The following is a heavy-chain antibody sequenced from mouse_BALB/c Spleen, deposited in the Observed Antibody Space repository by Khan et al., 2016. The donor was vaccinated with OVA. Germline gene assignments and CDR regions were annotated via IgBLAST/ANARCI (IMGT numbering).Heavy chain of an antibody. V-gene: IGHV2-3*01. CDR2: IWGDGST. CDR1: GFSLTSYG. CDR3: GSFMITEGYYAMDY. D-gene: IGHD2-4*01. J-gene: IGHJ4*01. Sequence: QVHLQESGPGLVAPSQSLSLTCTVSGFSLTSYGVNWVRQPPGKGLEWLGVIWGDGSTNYHSALISRMSITKDNSQSQVFLKLNSLKTDDTATYYSGSFMITEGYYAMDYWGQGTSVTVSS.